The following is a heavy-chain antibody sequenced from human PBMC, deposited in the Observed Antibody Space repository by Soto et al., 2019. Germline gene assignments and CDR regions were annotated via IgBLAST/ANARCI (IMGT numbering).Heavy chain of an antibody. CDR1: GFTFSNYG. CDR2: IWHDGNNK. CDR3: ASDLVGASDSYGLDV. Sequence: GGSLRLSCAASGFTFSNYGMHWVRQAPGKGLEWVAIIWHDGNNKYYADSVRGRFIISRDTSKNRLYLQMNSLRAEDTAVYYCASDLVGASDSYGLDVWGQGTPVTVSS. D-gene: IGHD1-26*01. V-gene: IGHV3-33*01. J-gene: IGHJ6*02.